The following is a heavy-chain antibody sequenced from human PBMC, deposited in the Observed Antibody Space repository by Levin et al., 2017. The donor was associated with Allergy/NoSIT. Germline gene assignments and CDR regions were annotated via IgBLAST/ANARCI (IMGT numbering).Heavy chain of an antibody. V-gene: IGHV1-8*01. CDR1: GYTFINYD. CDR2: MNPNSGNT. CDR3: MRGVEVVPRNGPYYFNYYGMDV. D-gene: IGHD2-2*01. Sequence: ASVKVSCKASGYTFINYDINWVRQATGQGLEWMGWMNPNSGNTGYAQKFQGRVTMTRDTSINTAYMELSSLRSEDTAVYYCMRGVEVVPRNGPYYFNYYGMDVWGQGTTVSVSS. J-gene: IGHJ6*02.